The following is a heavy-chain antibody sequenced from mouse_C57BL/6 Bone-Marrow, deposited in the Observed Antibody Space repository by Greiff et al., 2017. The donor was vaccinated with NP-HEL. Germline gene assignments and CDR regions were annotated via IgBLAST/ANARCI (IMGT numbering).Heavy chain of an antibody. Sequence: VQLQESGAELARPGASVKLSCKASGYTFTSYGISWVKQRTGQGLEWIGEIYPRSGNTYYNEKFKGKATLTADKSSSTAYMELRSLTSEDSAVYFCARTNSNYYGSSPSDYWGQGTTLTVSS. CDR1: GYTFTSYG. CDR3: ARTNSNYYGSSPSDY. V-gene: IGHV1-81*01. D-gene: IGHD1-1*01. J-gene: IGHJ2*01. CDR2: IYPRSGNT.